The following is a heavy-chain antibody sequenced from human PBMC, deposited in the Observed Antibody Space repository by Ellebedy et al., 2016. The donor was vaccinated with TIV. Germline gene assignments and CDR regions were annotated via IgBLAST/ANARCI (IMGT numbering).Heavy chain of an antibody. CDR2: ISGSGGST. CDR1: GFTFSSYA. V-gene: IGHV3-23*01. D-gene: IGHD2-2*01. Sequence: GGSLRLXXAASGFTFSSYAMSWVRQAPGKGLEWVSAISGSGGSTYYADSVKGRFTISRDNSKNTLYLQMNSLRAEDTAVYYCATLGNDIVVVPAAIDDYWGQGTLVTVYS. CDR3: ATLGNDIVVVPAAIDDY. J-gene: IGHJ4*02.